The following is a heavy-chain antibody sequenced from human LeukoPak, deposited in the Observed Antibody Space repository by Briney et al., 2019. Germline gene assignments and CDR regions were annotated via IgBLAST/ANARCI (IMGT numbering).Heavy chain of an antibody. Sequence: SVTXSCKASGGTFSSYAISWVRQAPGQGLEWMGGIIPIFGTANYAQKFQGRVTMTRDTSISTAYMEVSRLRSDDTAVYYCARAAGATYPADYWGQGTLVTVSS. CDR1: GGTFSSYA. CDR3: ARAAGATYPADY. D-gene: IGHD1-26*01. J-gene: IGHJ4*02. V-gene: IGHV1-69*05. CDR2: IIPIFGTA.